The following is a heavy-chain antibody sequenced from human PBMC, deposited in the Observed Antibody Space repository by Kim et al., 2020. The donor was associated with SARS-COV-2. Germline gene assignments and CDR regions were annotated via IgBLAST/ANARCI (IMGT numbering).Heavy chain of an antibody. J-gene: IGHJ6*02. D-gene: IGHD3-10*01. CDR3: AKDLRFGELFSYYYYYYGMDV. CDR2: ISGSGGST. Sequence: GGSLRLSCAASGFTFSNYAMSWVRQAPGKGLEWVSAISGSGGSTYYADSVKGRFTISRDNSKNTLYLQMNSLRAEDTAVYYCAKDLRFGELFSYYYYYYGMDVWGQGTTVTVSS. V-gene: IGHV3-23*01. CDR1: GFTFSNYA.